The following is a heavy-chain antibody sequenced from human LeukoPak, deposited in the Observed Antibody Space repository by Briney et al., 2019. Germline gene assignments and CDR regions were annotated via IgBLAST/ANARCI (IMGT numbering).Heavy chain of an antibody. V-gene: IGHV3-53*01. J-gene: IGHJ4*02. CDR1: GFTVSSNY. CDR2: IYSGGST. D-gene: IGHD3-22*01. CDR3: ARDLGHYDSSGIRDYYFDY. Sequence: PGGSLRLSCAASGFTVSSNYMSWVRQAPGKGLEWVSVIYSGGSTYYADSVKGRFTISRDNSKNTLYLQMNSLRAEDTAVYYCARDLGHYDSSGIRDYYFDYWGQGTLVTVSS.